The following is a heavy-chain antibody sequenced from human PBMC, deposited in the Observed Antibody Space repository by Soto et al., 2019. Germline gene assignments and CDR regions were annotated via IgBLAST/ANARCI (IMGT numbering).Heavy chain of an antibody. CDR3: ARGLGRFKPRSGVTFDY. D-gene: IGHD3-16*01. CDR1: GGSFSGYY. CDR2: INHSGST. Sequence: SETLSLTCAVYGGSFSGYYWNWIRQPPEKGLEWIGEINHSGSTNYNPSLKSRVTISVDTSKNQFSLKLSSVTAADTAVYYCARGLGRFKPRSGVTFDYWGQGTLVTVSS. V-gene: IGHV4-34*01. J-gene: IGHJ4*02.